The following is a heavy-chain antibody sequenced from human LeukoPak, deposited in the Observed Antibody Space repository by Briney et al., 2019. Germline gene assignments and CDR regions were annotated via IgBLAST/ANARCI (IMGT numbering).Heavy chain of an antibody. Sequence: PGASLRLSCAASGFSLSTYGVSWVRQPPGKGLEGVSGITGTGGSTYYADSVKGRFTVSRDTSKNTLYLQMNSLRAEDTAIYYCAKDHGTAVAGFYYWGQGTLVTVSS. CDR3: AKDHGTAVAGFYY. CDR1: GFSLSTYG. D-gene: IGHD6-19*01. J-gene: IGHJ4*02. CDR2: ITGTGGST. V-gene: IGHV3-23*01.